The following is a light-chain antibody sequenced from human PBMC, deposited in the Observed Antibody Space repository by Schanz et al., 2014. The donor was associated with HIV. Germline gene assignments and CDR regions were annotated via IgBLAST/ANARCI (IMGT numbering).Light chain of an antibody. CDR3: QQLDTYPLT. CDR2: KAS. Sequence: IQMTQSPATLYASVGDRVTITCRTSQSIGNSLAWLQQKPGRAPKVLIYKASTLESGVPSTFRGSGSGTDFTLTISSLQPDDFATYYCQQLDTYPLTFGLGTKVAIK. J-gene: IGKJ1*01. CDR1: QSIGNS. V-gene: IGKV1-5*03.